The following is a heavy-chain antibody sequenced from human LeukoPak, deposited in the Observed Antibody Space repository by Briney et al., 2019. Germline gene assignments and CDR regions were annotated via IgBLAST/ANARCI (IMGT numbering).Heavy chain of an antibody. J-gene: IGHJ4*02. CDR3: ATTNYVWGSYRPANY. Sequence: GGSLRLSCAASGFTFSSYAMSWVRQAPGKGLKWVSGISGSGGSTYYADSVKGRFTISRDNSKNTLYLQMNSLRAEDTAVYYCATTNYVWGSYRPANYWGQGTLVTVSS. CDR2: ISGSGGST. D-gene: IGHD3-16*02. CDR1: GFTFSSYA. V-gene: IGHV3-23*01.